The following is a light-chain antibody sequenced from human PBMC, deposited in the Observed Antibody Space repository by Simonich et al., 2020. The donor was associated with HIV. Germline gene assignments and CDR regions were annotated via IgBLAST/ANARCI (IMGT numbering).Light chain of an antibody. CDR3: QQYYSTPPT. V-gene: IGKV4-1*01. CDR1: QSVLYNSNNKNY. Sequence: DIVMTQSPDSLAVSLGERATINCKSRQSVLYNSNNKNYLVWYQQKPGQPPKLLIYWASTRESGVPDRFSGSGSGTDFTLTISSLQAEDVAIYYCQQYYSTPPTFGQGTKVEIK. CDR2: WAS. J-gene: IGKJ1*01.